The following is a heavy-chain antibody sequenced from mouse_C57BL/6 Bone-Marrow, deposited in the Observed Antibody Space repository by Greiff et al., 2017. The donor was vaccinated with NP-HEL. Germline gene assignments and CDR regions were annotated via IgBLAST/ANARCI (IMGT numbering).Heavy chain of an antibody. CDR3: ARRGIYYGNPYYFDY. Sequence: EVKLMESGPELVKPGASVKIPCKASGYTFTDYNMDWVKQSHGKSLEWIGDINPNNGGTIYNQKFKGKATLTVDKSSSTAYMELRSLTSEDTAVYYCARRGIYYGNPYYFDYWGQGTTLTVSS. J-gene: IGHJ2*01. V-gene: IGHV1-18*01. CDR2: INPNNGGT. CDR1: GYTFTDYN. D-gene: IGHD2-1*01.